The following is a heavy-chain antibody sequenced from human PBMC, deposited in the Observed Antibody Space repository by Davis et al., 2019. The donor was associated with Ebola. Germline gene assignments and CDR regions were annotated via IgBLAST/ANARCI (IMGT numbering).Heavy chain of an antibody. J-gene: IGHJ4*02. D-gene: IGHD2-8*02. Sequence: SETLSLTCTVSGGSISSYYWSWIRQPPGKGLEWIGYIYYSGTTNSNPSLKSRVTISVDTSKNQFSLKLSSVTDADTAVYSCARLAGGVRRYYFDYWGQGTLVTVSS. CDR2: IYYSGTT. CDR1: GGSISSYY. V-gene: IGHV4-59*12. CDR3: ARLAGGVRRYYFDY.